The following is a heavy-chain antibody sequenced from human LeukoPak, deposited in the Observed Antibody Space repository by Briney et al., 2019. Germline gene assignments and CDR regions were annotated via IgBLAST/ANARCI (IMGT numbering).Heavy chain of an antibody. D-gene: IGHD3-22*01. V-gene: IGHV4-4*07. CDR2: IYTGGTT. CDR1: VGSINGYY. J-gene: IGHJ4*02. Sequence: PSETLSLTCTVSVGSINGYYWSWIRQPAGKGLEWIGHIYTGGTTNYNPSLKSLVTMSVDTTKNQLSLRLKSVTAADTAVYYCARVTVVTTTGEDYFDYWGQGTLVTVSP. CDR3: ARVTVVTTTGEDYFDY.